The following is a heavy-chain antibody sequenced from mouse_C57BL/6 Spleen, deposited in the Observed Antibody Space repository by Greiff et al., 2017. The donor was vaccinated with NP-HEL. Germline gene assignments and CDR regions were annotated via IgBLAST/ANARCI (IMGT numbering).Heavy chain of an antibody. CDR2: IYPGSGNT. D-gene: IGHD2-1*01. CDR3: ARGGNYWAWFAY. CDR1: GYSFTSYY. Sequence: QVQLQQSGPELVKPGASVTISCKASGYSFTSYYIHWVKRRPGQGLEWIGWIYPGSGNTKYNEKFKGKATLTADTSSSTAYMQLSSLTSEDSAVYYCARGGNYWAWFAYWGQGTLVTVSA. J-gene: IGHJ3*01. V-gene: IGHV1-66*01.